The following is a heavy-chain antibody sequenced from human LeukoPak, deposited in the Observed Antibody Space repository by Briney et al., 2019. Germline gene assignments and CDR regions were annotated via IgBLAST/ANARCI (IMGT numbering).Heavy chain of an antibody. D-gene: IGHD6-6*01. CDR2: INWSSGHK. J-gene: IGHJ6*03. Sequence: GGSLRLSCEASGFTFGDFGMHWVRQAPGKGLEWVSSINWSSGHKAYAASVKGRFTISRDNTKNFLYLQMSSLRPDDTAFYYCAKDAGVGSSSLSYYWYIDFWGKGTTVIVSS. CDR1: GFTFGDFG. CDR3: AKDAGVGSSSLSYYWYIDF. V-gene: IGHV3-9*01.